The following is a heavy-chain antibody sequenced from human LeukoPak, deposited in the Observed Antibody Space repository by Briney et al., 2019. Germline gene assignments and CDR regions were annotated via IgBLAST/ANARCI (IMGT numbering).Heavy chain of an antibody. CDR1: GFTFSSYA. V-gene: IGHV3-23*01. CDR2: ISGSGGST. CDR3: ARDISTDTAMVFDY. D-gene: IGHD5-18*01. J-gene: IGHJ4*02. Sequence: GGSLRLSCAASGFTFSSYAMSWVRQAPGKGLEWVSAISGSGGSTYYADSVKGRFTISRDNSRSVLYLQMNSLRAEDTAVYYCARDISTDTAMVFDYWGQGTLVTVSS.